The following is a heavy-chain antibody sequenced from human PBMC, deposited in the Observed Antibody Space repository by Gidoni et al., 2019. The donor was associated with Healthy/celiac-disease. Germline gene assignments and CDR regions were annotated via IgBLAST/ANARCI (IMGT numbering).Heavy chain of an antibody. D-gene: IGHD2-15*01. J-gene: IGHJ3*02. CDR2: ISAGGGAT. CDR1: GLIFSSYA. Sequence: EVQLLESGGGLAQPGESLRLSCAASGLIFSSYAMSWVRQAPGKGLEWVSGISAGGGATYYGDSVKGQFTISRDNSKNTLSLQMNSLRAEDTAVYYCAKDRLTLDALDIWGQGTTVTVSS. CDR3: AKDRLTLDALDI. V-gene: IGHV3-23*01.